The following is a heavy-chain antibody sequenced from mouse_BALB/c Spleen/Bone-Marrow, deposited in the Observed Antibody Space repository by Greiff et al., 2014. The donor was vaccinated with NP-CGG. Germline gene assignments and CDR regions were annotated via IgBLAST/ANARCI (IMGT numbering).Heavy chain of an antibody. CDR2: ISNGGGST. Sequence: EVKLMESGGGLVQPGGSLKLSYATSGFTFSDYYMFWVRQTPEKRLEWVAYISNGGGSTYYPDTVKGRFTISRDNAKNTLYLQMSRLKSEDTAMYYCARQGYDVAMDYWGQGTSVAVSS. CDR3: ARQGYDVAMDY. CDR1: GFTFSDYY. J-gene: IGHJ4*01. D-gene: IGHD2-14*01. V-gene: IGHV5-12*02.